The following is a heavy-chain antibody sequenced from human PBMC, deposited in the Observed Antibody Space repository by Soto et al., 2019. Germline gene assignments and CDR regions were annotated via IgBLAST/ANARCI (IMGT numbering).Heavy chain of an antibody. CDR1: GGTFSSYA. CDR2: IIPIFGTA. D-gene: IGHD3-22*01. Sequence: SVKVSCKASGGTFSSYAISWVRQAPGQGLEWMGGIIPIFGTANYAQKFQGRVTITADESTSTAYMELSSLRSEDTAVYYCAREKGYYYDSSGYYYDYWGQGTLVTVSS. V-gene: IGHV1-69*13. CDR3: AREKGYYYDSSGYYYDY. J-gene: IGHJ4*02.